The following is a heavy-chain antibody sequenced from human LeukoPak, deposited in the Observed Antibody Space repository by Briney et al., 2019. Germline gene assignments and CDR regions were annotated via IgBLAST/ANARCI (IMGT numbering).Heavy chain of an antibody. J-gene: IGHJ4*02. CDR1: GFTFSSYW. Sequence: SWGSLRLSCAASGFTFSSYWMSWLRQAPGKGLEWVANIKQDGSEKYYVDSVKVRFTISRYNAKNSLYLQMNSLRAEDTAVYYCAKDLPDGYSYGSEFDSWGKGTLVTVS. V-gene: IGHV3-7*01. CDR3: AKDLPDGYSYGSEFDS. CDR2: IKQDGSEK. D-gene: IGHD5-18*01.